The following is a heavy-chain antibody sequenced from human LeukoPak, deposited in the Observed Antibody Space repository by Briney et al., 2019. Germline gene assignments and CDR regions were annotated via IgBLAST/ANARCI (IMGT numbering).Heavy chain of an antibody. CDR1: GYTFTSYG. D-gene: IGHD1-14*01. V-gene: IGHV1-18*01. J-gene: IGHJ4*02. CDR2: ISAYNGNT. CDR3: ARGAVNQPPYFDY. Sequence: ASVNVSCKAAGYTFTSYGISWVRQAPGQGLEWMGWISAYNGNTNYGQKFQGRVTMTTDTSTTTAFMELRSLRSDDTAVYYCARGAVNQPPYFDYWGQGTLVTVSS.